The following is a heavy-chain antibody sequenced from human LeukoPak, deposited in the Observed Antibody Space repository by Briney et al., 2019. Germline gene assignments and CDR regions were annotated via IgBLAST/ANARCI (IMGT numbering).Heavy chain of an antibody. J-gene: IGHJ5*02. D-gene: IGHD3-10*01. CDR1: GYTFTSYA. V-gene: IGHV1-3*01. Sequence: ASVKVSCKASGYTFTSYAMHWARRAPGQRLEWMGWINVGNGNTKYSQKFQGRVTITRDTSASTAYMELSSLRSEDTAVYHCARERDYGSRFDPWGQGTLVTVSS. CDR2: INVGNGNT. CDR3: ARERDYGSRFDP.